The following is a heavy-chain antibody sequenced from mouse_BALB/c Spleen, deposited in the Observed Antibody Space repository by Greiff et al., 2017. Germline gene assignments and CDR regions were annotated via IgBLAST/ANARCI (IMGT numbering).Heavy chain of an antibody. J-gene: IGHJ4*01. Sequence: DVKLVESGGGLVQPGGSRKLSCAASGFTFSDYGMAWVRQAPGKGPEWVAFISNLAYSIYYADTVTGRFTISRENAKNTLYLEMSSLRSEDTAMYYCARQTARATIYAMDYWGQGTSVTVSS. V-gene: IGHV5-15*01. CDR1: GFTFSDYG. CDR2: ISNLAYSI. CDR3: ARQTARATIYAMDY. D-gene: IGHD3-2*01.